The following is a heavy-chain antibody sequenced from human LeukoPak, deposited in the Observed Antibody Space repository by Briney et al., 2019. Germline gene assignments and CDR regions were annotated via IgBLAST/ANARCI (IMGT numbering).Heavy chain of an antibody. CDR2: IYYSGST. D-gene: IGHD3-22*01. Sequence: RPSETLSHTCTVSGGSISSYYWSWIRQPPRKGLEWIGYIYYSGSTNYNPSLKSRVTISVDTSKNQFSLKLSSVTAADTAVYYCARERRSGYPEWGQGTLVTVSS. J-gene: IGHJ4*02. CDR1: GGSISSYY. V-gene: IGHV4-59*01. CDR3: ARERRSGYPE.